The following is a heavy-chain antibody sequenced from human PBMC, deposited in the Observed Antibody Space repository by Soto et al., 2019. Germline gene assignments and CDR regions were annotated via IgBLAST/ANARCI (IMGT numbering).Heavy chain of an antibody. D-gene: IGHD6-19*01. Sequence: EVQLVESGGGLVKPGGSLRLSCAASGFTFSNVWMNWVRQAPGKGLEWVGRIKSKTDGGTTYYAAPVKGGFTISRDDSKNTLYLQMNSLKTEDTAVYYCTPLALKDSSGRYDFFDWGQGNLVTVPS. J-gene: IGHJ4*02. CDR2: IKSKTDGGTT. CDR3: TPLALKDSSGRYDFFD. CDR1: GFTFSNVW. V-gene: IGHV3-15*07.